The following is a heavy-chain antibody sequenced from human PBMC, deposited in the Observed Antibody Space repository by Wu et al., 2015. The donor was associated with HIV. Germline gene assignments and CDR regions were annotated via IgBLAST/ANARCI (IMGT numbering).Heavy chain of an antibody. CDR3: ARGGVYGVNVGDYSYYYYIDV. D-gene: IGHD4-23*01. J-gene: IGHJ6*03. Sequence: QVQLVQSGAEVKKPGASVKVSCKASGYTFTNYDISWVRQAPGQGLEWMGWISAYSGNTNYAQKLQGRVTMTTDTSTSSAYMELRSLRSDDTAVYYCARGGVYGVNVGDYSYYYYIDVWGKGTTVTVSS. V-gene: IGHV1-18*01. CDR1: GYTFTNYD. CDR2: ISAYSGNT.